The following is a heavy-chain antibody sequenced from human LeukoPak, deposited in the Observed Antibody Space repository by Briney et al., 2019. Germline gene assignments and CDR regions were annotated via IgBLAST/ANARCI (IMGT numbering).Heavy chain of an antibody. CDR1: GGSISSYY. Sequence: SETLSLTCTASGGSISSYYWSWIRQPAGKGLEWIGRIYTSGSTNYNPSLKSRVTMSVDTSKNQFSLKLSSVTAADTAVYYCARDYDYVWGSSRAFDIWGQGTMVTVSS. V-gene: IGHV4-4*07. CDR3: ARDYDYVWGSSRAFDI. CDR2: IYTSGST. D-gene: IGHD3-16*01. J-gene: IGHJ3*02.